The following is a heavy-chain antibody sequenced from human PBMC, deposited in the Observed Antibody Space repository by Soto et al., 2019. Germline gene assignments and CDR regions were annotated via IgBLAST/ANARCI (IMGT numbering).Heavy chain of an antibody. CDR3: VRRQRSCIDY. CDR1: GGSISSYY. Sequence: PSETLSLTCTVSGGSISSYYWSWFRQPPGKGLEWIGYIYYSGSTNYNPSLKSRVTISVDTSKNQFSLKLSSVTAADTAVYYCVRRQRSCIDYRDQAPLGTGS. V-gene: IGHV4-59*08. CDR2: IYYSGST. J-gene: IGHJ4*02. D-gene: IGHD2-15*01.